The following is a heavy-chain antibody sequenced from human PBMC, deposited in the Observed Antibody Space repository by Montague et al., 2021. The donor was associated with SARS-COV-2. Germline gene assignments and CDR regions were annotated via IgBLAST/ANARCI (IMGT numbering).Heavy chain of an antibody. D-gene: IGHD3-10*01. CDR1: GFTFSSHA. J-gene: IGHJ3*02. V-gene: IGHV3-23*01. CDR3: AKDQGLLWFRELFYDAFDI. Sequence: SLRLSCAASGFTFSSHAMSWVRQAPGKGLEWVSGNSGSGGSTYYVDYAKGRFTISRDNSKKTLYLQLNSLRAEDTAVYYCAKDQGLLWFRELFYDAFDIWGQGTMVTVSS. CDR2: NSGSGGST.